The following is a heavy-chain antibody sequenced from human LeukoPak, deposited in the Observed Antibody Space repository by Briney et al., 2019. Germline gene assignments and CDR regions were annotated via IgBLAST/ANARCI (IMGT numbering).Heavy chain of an antibody. J-gene: IGHJ6*03. CDR2: MNPNSGNT. D-gene: IGHD6-13*01. CDR1: GYTFTSYD. CDR3: ARFVRRSSSWTFPLYYYYYMDV. V-gene: IGHV1-8*01. Sequence: ASVKVSCKASGYTFTSYDINWVRQATGQGLEWMGWMNPNSGNTGYAQKFQGRVTMTRNTSISTAYMELSSLRSEDTAVYYCARFVRRSSSWTFPLYYYYYMDVWGKGTTVTISS.